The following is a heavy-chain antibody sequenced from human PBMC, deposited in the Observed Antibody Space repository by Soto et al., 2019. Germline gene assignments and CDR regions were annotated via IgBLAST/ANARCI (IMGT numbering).Heavy chain of an antibody. V-gene: IGHV4-31*03. CDR2: IYYSGST. D-gene: IGHD4-4*01. CDR3: ARDRQIDYSNYVQGMDV. J-gene: IGHJ6*02. Sequence: PSLTCTVSGGSISSGGYYWSWIRQHPGKGLEWIGYIYYSGSTYYNPSLKSRVTISVDTSKNQFSLKLSSVTAADTAVYYCARDRQIDYSNYVQGMDVWGQGTTVTVSS. CDR1: GGSISSGGYY.